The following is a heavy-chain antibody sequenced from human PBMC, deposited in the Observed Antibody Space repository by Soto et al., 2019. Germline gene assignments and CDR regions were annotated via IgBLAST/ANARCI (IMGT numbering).Heavy chain of an antibody. CDR1: GDTFGSYA. CDR2: IVPFIHTS. D-gene: IGHD3-10*01. CDR3: ARNLRYFGSGSFFRGMDF. Sequence: QEVLVQSGAEVKKPGSSVKVSCTTSGDTFGSYAISWVRQAPGQGLEWMGGIVPFIHTSNYAQKFQGRVTITADESTTTVHMDVSSLTSEDTAVYYCARNLRYFGSGSFFRGMDFWGQGTTVTVSS. V-gene: IGHV1-69*01. J-gene: IGHJ6*02.